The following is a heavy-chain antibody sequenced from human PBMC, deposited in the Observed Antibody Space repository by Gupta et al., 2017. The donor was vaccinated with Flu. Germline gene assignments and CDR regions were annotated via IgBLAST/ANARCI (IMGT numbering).Heavy chain of an antibody. CDR2: INNSGST. CDR1: GGSFSGYY. V-gene: IGHV4-34*01. Sequence: QVQLQQWGAGLLKPSETLSLTCAVYGGSFSGYYWSWIRQPPGKGLEWIGEINNSGSTNYNPSLKSRVTISVDTSKNQFSLKLSSVTAADTAVYYCARVRFSGDYRDWFDPWGQGTLVTVSS. J-gene: IGHJ5*02. CDR3: ARVRFSGDYRDWFDP. D-gene: IGHD4-17*01.